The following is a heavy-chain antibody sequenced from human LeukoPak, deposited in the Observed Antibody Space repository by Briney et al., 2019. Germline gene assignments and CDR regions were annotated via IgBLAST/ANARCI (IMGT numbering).Heavy chain of an antibody. D-gene: IGHD6-19*01. Sequence: SETLSLTCAVYGGSFSGYYWSWIRQPPGKGLEWIGEINHSGSTNYNPSLKSRVAISVDTSKNQFSLKLSSVTAADTAVYYCARGEDSSGWFVYWGQGTLVTVSS. CDR1: GGSFSGYY. CDR2: INHSGST. J-gene: IGHJ4*02. V-gene: IGHV4-34*01. CDR3: ARGEDSSGWFVY.